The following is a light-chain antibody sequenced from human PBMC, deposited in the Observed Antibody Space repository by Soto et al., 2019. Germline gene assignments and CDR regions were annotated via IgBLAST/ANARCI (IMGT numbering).Light chain of an antibody. CDR3: QQYDNWPLA. Sequence: DIVMTQSPATLSVSPGERATLSCRASQSVSTNLAWYQQRPGQAPRLLIYDASTRATGVPARFSGSGSGTEFTLTISSLQSEDFAVYHCQQYDNWPLAFGGGNKVEIK. V-gene: IGKV3-15*01. CDR2: DAS. J-gene: IGKJ4*01. CDR1: QSVSTN.